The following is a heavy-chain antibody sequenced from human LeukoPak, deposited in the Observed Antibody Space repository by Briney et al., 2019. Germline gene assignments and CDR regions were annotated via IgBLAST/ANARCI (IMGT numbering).Heavy chain of an antibody. D-gene: IGHD6-13*01. J-gene: IGHJ4*02. Sequence: SVKVSCKASGGTFSSYAISWVRQAPGQGLEWMGRIIPILGIANYAQKFQGRVTITADKSTSTAYMELSSLRSEDTAVYYCARDSRPSIAAAGDFDYWGQGTLVTVSS. CDR1: GGTFSSYA. CDR2: IIPILGIA. V-gene: IGHV1-69*04. CDR3: ARDSRPSIAAAGDFDY.